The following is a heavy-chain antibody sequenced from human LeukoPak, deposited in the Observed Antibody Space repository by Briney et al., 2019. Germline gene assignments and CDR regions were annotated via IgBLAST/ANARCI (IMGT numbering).Heavy chain of an antibody. CDR2: IYYSGTT. D-gene: IGHD3-16*01. CDR1: GGSISSYY. J-gene: IGHJ4*02. V-gene: IGHV4-59*04. Sequence: SETLSLTCTVSGGSISSYYWSWIRQPPGKGLEWIGYIYYSGTTYYNLSLKSRVTISVDTSRNQFSLRLSSVTAADTAVYYCARGGSRLTTAGDLDYWGQGTLVTVSS. CDR3: ARGGSRLTTAGDLDY.